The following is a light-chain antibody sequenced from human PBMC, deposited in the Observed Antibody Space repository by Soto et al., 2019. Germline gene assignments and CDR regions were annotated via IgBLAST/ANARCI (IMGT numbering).Light chain of an antibody. CDR3: FSYTSSGTFL. CDR1: SSDVGGYDY. J-gene: IGLJ2*01. V-gene: IGLV2-14*03. CDR2: DVN. Sequence: QSVLTQPASVSGSPGQSITISCTGTSSDVGGYDYVSWYQQHPGKAPKLMIYDVNNRPSGVSNRFSASKSGNTASLTISGLQAADEADYFCFSYTSSGTFLFGGGTKLTVL.